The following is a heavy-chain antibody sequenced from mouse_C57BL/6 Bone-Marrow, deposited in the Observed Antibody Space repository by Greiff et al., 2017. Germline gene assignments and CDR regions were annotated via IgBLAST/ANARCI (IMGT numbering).Heavy chain of an antibody. Sequence: QVQLQQSGAELVKPGASVKISCKASGYAFSSYWMNWVKQRPGKGLEWIGQIYPGDGDTNYNGKFKGKATLTADKSSSTAYMQLSSLTSEDSAVFFCARRGYGSRRWYFDVWGTGTTVTVSS. CDR1: GYAFSSYW. CDR3: ARRGYGSRRWYFDV. D-gene: IGHD1-1*01. J-gene: IGHJ1*03. V-gene: IGHV1-80*01. CDR2: IYPGDGDT.